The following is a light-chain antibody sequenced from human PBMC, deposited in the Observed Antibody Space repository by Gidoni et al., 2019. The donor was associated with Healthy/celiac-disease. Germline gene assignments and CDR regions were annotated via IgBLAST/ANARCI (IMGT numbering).Light chain of an antibody. CDR3: QVWDSSSDHVV. CDR2: DDS. J-gene: IGLJ3*02. Sequence: SYALTQPPSVSLAPGQTARVTCGGNNIGSKSVHWYQQKPGQAPVLVVYDDSDRPSGIPEQFSGSNSEDTATLAISRVEAEDEADYYCQVWDSSSDHVVFGGGTKLTVL. V-gene: IGLV3-21*02. CDR1: NIGSKS.